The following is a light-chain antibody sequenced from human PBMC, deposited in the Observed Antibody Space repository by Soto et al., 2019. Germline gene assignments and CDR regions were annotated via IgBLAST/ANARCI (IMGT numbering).Light chain of an antibody. Sequence: DVQMTQSPSTLSASIGDIVTITFRASQSISRWLAWYRQKPGKSPKLLIYETSSLEDGVPSRFTGSGSRTEFSLTITSLQPDDFATYYCQQYKDYWTFGQGTKVDIK. CDR1: QSISRW. CDR3: QQYKDYWT. CDR2: ETS. V-gene: IGKV1-5*03. J-gene: IGKJ1*01.